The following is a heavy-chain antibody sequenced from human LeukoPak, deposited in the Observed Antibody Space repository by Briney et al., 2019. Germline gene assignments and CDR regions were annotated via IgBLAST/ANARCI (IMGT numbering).Heavy chain of an antibody. J-gene: IGHJ4*02. V-gene: IGHV4-61*01. D-gene: IGHD6-19*01. CDR1: GGSVSSGSYY. CDR3: ARKRAGMYSSGWAFDY. CDR2: IYYSGST. Sequence: SETLSLTCTVSGGSVSSGSYYWSWIRQPPGKGLEWIGYIYYSGSTNYNPSLKSRVTISVDTSKNQFSLKLSSVTAADTAVYYCARKRAGMYSSGWAFDYWGQGTLVTVSS.